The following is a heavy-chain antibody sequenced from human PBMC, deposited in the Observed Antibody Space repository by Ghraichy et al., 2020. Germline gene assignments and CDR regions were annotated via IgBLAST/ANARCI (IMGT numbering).Heavy chain of an antibody. J-gene: IGHJ4*02. Sequence: GGSLRLSCKGSGYSFTSYWIGWVRQMPGKGLEWMGIIYSGDSDTRYSPSFQGQVTISADKSISTAYLQWSSLKASDTAMYYCARRGGSYFADYWGQGTLVTVSS. D-gene: IGHD1-26*01. V-gene: IGHV5-51*01. CDR2: IYSGDSDT. CDR3: ARRGGSYFADY. CDR1: GYSFTSYW.